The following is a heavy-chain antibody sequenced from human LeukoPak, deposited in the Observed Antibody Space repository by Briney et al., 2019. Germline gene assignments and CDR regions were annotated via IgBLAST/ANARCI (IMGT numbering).Heavy chain of an antibody. V-gene: IGHV5-51*01. CDR3: ARQQVAYYYYYGMDV. D-gene: IGHD2-15*01. CDR2: IYPGDSDT. CDR1: GYSFTTYW. Sequence: GESLKISCKGSGYSFTTYWIAWVRQMPGKGLEWMGIIYPGDSDTRYSPSFQGQVTISADKSISTAFLQWSSLKASDTAMYYCARQQVAYYYYYGMDVWGRGTTVTVSS. J-gene: IGHJ6*04.